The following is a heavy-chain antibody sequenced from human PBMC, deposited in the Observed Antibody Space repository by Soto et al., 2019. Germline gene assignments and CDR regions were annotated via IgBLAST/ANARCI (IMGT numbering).Heavy chain of an antibody. CDR1: GGSVTNSSYY. CDR3: VSQRTTVPTQAYFDY. Sequence: SETLSLTCTVSGGSVTNSSYYWGWIRQSPGKGLEWIGSVYYRGRSYSKSSVKSRITISVDTSKNRFSLSLNSVTASDTAVYFCVSQRTTVPTQAYFDYWGPGALVTVSS. CDR2: VYYRGRS. V-gene: IGHV4-39*01. D-gene: IGHD4-17*01. J-gene: IGHJ4*02.